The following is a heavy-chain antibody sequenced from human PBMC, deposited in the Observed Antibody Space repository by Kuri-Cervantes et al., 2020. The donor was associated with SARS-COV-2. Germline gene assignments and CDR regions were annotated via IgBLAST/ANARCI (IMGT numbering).Heavy chain of an antibody. Sequence: LSLTCAASGFTFSDYYMSWIRQAPGKGLEWVSYISSSGSTIYYAASVKGRFTISRDNAKNSLYLQMNSLRAEDTAVYYCARDCLWFGELYWGQGTLVTVSS. D-gene: IGHD3-10*01. CDR3: ARDCLWFGELY. V-gene: IGHV3-11*04. CDR2: ISSSGSTI. J-gene: IGHJ4*02. CDR1: GFTFSDYY.